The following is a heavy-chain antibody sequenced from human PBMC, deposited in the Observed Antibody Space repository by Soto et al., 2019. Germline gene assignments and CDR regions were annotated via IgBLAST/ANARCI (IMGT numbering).Heavy chain of an antibody. V-gene: IGHV3-48*02. D-gene: IGHD5-12*01. CDR3: VRDSGYTGYDLQY. Sequence: EVQLVESGGGLVQPGGSLRLSCAASGFPFSSYAMNWVRQAPGKGLEWVSYINSGSSTIYYADSAKGRFTISRDNAKNSLYLQMNSLRDDGTAVYFCVRDSGYTGYDLQYCVQGALVAVSS. CDR1: GFPFSSYA. CDR2: INSGSSTI. J-gene: IGHJ4*02.